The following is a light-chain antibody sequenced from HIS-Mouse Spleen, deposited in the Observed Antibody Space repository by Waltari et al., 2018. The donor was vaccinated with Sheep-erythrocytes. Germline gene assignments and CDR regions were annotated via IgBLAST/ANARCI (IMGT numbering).Light chain of an antibody. CDR2: EGS. CDR1: SSDVGSYNL. Sequence: QSALTQPASVSGSPGQSITISCTGTSSDVGSYNLVSWYQQHPGKAPKLMIYEGSKRPSGVSHLFAGSESGNTASLTISGLQAEDEADYYCCSYAGSSTWVFGGGTKLTVL. V-gene: IGLV2-23*01. J-gene: IGLJ3*02. CDR3: CSYAGSSTWV.